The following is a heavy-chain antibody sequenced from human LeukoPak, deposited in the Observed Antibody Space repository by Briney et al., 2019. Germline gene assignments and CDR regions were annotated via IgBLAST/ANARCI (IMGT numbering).Heavy chain of an antibody. J-gene: IGHJ1*01. D-gene: IGHD6-13*01. V-gene: IGHV3-48*03. Sequence: GGSLRLSCAASGFTFSNYEMNWVRQAPGKGLEWVSYISRDGSAYYPDSVKGRFSISRDNAKNSLFLQMNSLRAEDTAVYYCARVEYTSTWAFFQYWGQGTLVTVSS. CDR2: ISRDGSA. CDR3: ARVEYTSTWAFFQY. CDR1: GFTFSNYE.